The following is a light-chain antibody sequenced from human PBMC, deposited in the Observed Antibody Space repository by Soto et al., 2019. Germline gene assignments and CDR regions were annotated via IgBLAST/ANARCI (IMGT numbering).Light chain of an antibody. CDR3: SSYAGSNNLGV. Sequence: QSALTQPPSASGSPGQSVTISCTGTSSDVGGYNYVSWYQQHPGKAPKLMIYEVTKRPSGVPDRFSGSKSGNTASLTVSGLQADDEAHYYCSSYAGSNNLGVFGGGTQLTVL. CDR1: SSDVGGYNY. CDR2: EVT. V-gene: IGLV2-8*01. J-gene: IGLJ3*02.